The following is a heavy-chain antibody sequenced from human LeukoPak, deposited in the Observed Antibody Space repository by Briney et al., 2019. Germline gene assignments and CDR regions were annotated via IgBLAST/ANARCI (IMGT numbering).Heavy chain of an antibody. Sequence: GASVKVSCKASGYTFTSYGISWVRQAPGQGLEWMGWISAYNGNTNYAQKLQGRVTMTTDTSTSTAYMELRSLGSDDTAVYYCARGGSLYYDFWSGYSPTYYYYYMDVWGKGTTVTVSS. CDR3: ARGGSLYYDFWSGYSPTYYYYYMDV. V-gene: IGHV1-18*01. CDR2: ISAYNGNT. CDR1: GYTFTSYG. D-gene: IGHD3-3*01. J-gene: IGHJ6*03.